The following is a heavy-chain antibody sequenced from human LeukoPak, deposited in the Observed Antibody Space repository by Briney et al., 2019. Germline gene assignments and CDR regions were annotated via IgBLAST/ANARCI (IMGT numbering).Heavy chain of an antibody. CDR1: GGSISSSSYY. CDR3: ASERSRAFDI. Sequence: PSETLSLTCTVSGGSISSSSYYWGWIRQPPGKGLEWIGSIYYSGSTYYNPSLKSRVTISVDTSKNQFSLKLSSVTAADTAVYYCASERSRAFDIWGQGTMVTVSS. CDR2: IYYSGST. V-gene: IGHV4-39*01. J-gene: IGHJ3*02. D-gene: IGHD1-1*01.